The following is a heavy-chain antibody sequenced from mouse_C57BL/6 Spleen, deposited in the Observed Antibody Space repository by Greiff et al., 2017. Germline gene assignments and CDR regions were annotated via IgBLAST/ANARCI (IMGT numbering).Heavy chain of an antibody. Sequence: EVKVVESGGGLVKPGGSLKLSCAASGFTFSSYTMSWVRQTPEKRLEWVATISGGGGNTYYPDSVKGRFTISRENAKNTLYLQMSSLRSEDTALYYCASLYGNFAYWGQGTLVTVSA. CDR1: GFTFSSYT. J-gene: IGHJ3*01. V-gene: IGHV5-9*01. CDR3: ASLYGNFAY. D-gene: IGHD2-1*01. CDR2: ISGGGGNT.